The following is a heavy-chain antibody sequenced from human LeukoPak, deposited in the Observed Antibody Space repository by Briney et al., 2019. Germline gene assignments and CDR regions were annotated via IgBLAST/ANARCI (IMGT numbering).Heavy chain of an antibody. CDR3: AREFVAYDSSGYYLGFDY. CDR1: GGSFSGYY. D-gene: IGHD3-22*01. V-gene: IGHV4-34*01. Sequence: PSETLSLTCAVYGGSFSGYYWSWIRQPPGKGLEWIGEINHSGSTNYNPSLKSRVTISVDTSKNQFSLKLSSVTAADTAVYYCAREFVAYDSSGYYLGFDYWGQGTLVTVSS. J-gene: IGHJ4*02. CDR2: INHSGST.